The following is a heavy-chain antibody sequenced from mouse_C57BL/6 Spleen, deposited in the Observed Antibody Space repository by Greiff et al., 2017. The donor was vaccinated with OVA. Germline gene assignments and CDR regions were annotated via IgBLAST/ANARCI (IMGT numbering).Heavy chain of an antibody. V-gene: IGHV1-55*01. CDR3: ARRMGDY. D-gene: IGHD2-3*01. CDR1: GYTFTSYW. Sequence: QVQLQQPGAELVKPGASVKMSCKASGYTFTSYWITWVKQRPGQGLEWIGDIYTGSGSTKYNEKFKSKGTLTVDTASSTAYMQLSSLTSEDSAVYYCARRMGDYWGQGTSVTVSS. CDR2: IYTGSGST. J-gene: IGHJ4*01.